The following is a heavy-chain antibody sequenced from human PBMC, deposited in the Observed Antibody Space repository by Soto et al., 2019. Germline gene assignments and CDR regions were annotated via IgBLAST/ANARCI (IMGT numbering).Heavy chain of an antibody. Sequence: GASVKVSCKASGYTFTSYGISWVRQAPGQGLEWMGWISAYNGNTNYAQKLQGRVTMTTDTSTSTAYMELRSLRSDDTAVYYCAREADYYDSSGYFPFDYWGQGTLVTVSS. CDR2: ISAYNGNT. CDR1: GYTFTSYG. CDR3: AREADYYDSSGYFPFDY. V-gene: IGHV1-18*01. J-gene: IGHJ4*02. D-gene: IGHD3-22*01.